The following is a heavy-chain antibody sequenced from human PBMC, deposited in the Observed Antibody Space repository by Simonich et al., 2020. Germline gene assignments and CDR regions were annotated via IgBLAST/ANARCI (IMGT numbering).Heavy chain of an antibody. CDR3: ARGKGWKNAFDI. D-gene: IGHD1-1*01. CDR2: INHSGST. CDR1: GGSFGGYY. Sequence: QVQLQQWCAGLLKPSETLSLTCAVYGGSFGGYYWSWISQPPGKWLEWIGEINHSGSTNYNPSLKSRVTISVYTSKNQFSLKLSSVTAADTAVYYCARGKGWKNAFDIWGQGTMVTVSS. J-gene: IGHJ3*02. V-gene: IGHV4-34*01.